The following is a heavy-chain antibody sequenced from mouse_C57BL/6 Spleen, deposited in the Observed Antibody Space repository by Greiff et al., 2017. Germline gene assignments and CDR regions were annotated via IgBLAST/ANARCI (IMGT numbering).Heavy chain of an antibody. CDR1: GFSLTSYG. CDR3: ARNRDGFYAMDY. V-gene: IGHV2-2*01. D-gene: IGHD2-3*01. Sequence: VMLVESGPGLVQPSQSLSITCTVSGFSLTSYGVHWVRQSPGKGLEWLGVIWSGGNTDYNAAFISRLSISKDNSKSQVFFKMNSLQADDTAIYYCARNRDGFYAMDYWGQGTSVTVSS. CDR2: IWSGGNT. J-gene: IGHJ4*01.